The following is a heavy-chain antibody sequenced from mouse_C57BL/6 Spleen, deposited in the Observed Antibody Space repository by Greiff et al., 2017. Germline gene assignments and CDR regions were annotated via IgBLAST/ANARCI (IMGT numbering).Heavy chain of an antibody. J-gene: IGHJ1*03. CDR1: GFTFSSYG. D-gene: IGHD1-1*01. CDR3: ARQGSTVVAPHWYFDV. Sequence: EVKLVESGGDLVKPGGSLKLSCAASGFTFSSYGMSWVRQTPDKRLEWVATISSGGSYTYYPDRVKGRYTISRDNAKNTLYLQMSSLKSEDTAMYYCARQGSTVVAPHWYFDVWGTGTTVTVSS. CDR2: ISSGGSYT. V-gene: IGHV5-6*01.